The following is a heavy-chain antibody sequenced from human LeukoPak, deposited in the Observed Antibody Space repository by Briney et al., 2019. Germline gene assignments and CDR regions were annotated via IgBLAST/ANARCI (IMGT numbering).Heavy chain of an antibody. D-gene: IGHD5-12*01. Sequence: GASVKVSCKASGYTFTGPYMHWVRQAPGQGLEWMGWINPNSGGTNYAQNFQGRVTMTRDTSFSTAYMEVSSLRSDDTAVYYCARMSNGAYDVWGQGTLVTVSS. CDR1: GYTFTGPY. CDR3: ARMSNGAYDV. CDR2: INPNSGGT. J-gene: IGHJ4*02. V-gene: IGHV1-2*02.